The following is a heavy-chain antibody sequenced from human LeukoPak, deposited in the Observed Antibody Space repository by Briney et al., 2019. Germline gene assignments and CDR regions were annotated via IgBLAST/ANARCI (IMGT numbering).Heavy chain of an antibody. V-gene: IGHV3-20*04. CDR3: ARGATGTTFDY. J-gene: IGHJ4*02. Sequence: GGSLRLSCAASGFKFDDYGMSWVRQAPGKGLEWVSGINWNGGSTGYADSVKGRFTISRDNAKNSLYLQMNSLRAEDTALHYCARGATGTTFDYWGQGTLVTVSS. D-gene: IGHD1-1*01. CDR1: GFKFDDYG. CDR2: INWNGGST.